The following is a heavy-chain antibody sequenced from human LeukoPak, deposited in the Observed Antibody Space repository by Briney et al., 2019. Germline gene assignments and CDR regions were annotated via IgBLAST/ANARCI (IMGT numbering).Heavy chain of an antibody. D-gene: IGHD1-20*01. J-gene: IGHJ6*02. CDR2: IYYSGST. CDR1: GGSISSYY. V-gene: IGHV4-59*01. CDR3: ARDKPNWYNWNDRRVYGMDV. Sequence: SETLSLTCTVSGGSISSYYWSWIRQPPGKGLEWIGYIYYSGSTNYNPSLKSRVTISVDTSKNQFSLKLSSVTAADTAVYYCARDKPNWYNWNDRRVYGMDVWGQGTTVTVSS.